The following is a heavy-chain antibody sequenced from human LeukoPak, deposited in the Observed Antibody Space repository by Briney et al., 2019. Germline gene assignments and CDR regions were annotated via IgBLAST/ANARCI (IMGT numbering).Heavy chain of an antibody. D-gene: IGHD7-27*01. Sequence: GSLRLSCAASGFIFSNYDMHWVRQATGKGLEWVSLIGTAGDTYYPDSVRGRFTISRENVNNSLYLEMNSLRADDTASYYCVRGLPGDRMYVWGKGTTVTVSS. J-gene: IGHJ6*03. CDR2: IGTAGDT. V-gene: IGHV3-13*01. CDR1: GFIFSNYD. CDR3: VRGLPGDRMYV.